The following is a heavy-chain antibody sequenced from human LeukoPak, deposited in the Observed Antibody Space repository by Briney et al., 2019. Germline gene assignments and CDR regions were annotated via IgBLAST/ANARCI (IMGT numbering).Heavy chain of an antibody. V-gene: IGHV3-23*01. CDR3: ARGEGSSGY. J-gene: IGHJ4*02. CDR2: ISGSGGST. Sequence: GGSLRLSCAASGFTFSSYGMSWVRQAPGKGLEWVSAISGSGGSTYYADSVKGRFTISRDNAKNSLYLQMNSLRAEDTAVYYCARGEGSSGYWGQGTLVTVSS. D-gene: IGHD6-19*01. CDR1: GFTFSSYG.